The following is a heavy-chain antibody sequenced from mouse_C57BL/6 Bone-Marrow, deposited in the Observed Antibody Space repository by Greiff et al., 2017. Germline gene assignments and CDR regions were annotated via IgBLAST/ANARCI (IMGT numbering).Heavy chain of an antibody. CDR3: ARRVITTVVEVRFAY. V-gene: IGHV1-18*01. CDR1: GYKFTDYN. CDR2: LNPNNGGT. D-gene: IGHD1-1*01. Sequence: EVPLQQSGPELVKPGASVKIPCKASGYKFTDYNMDWVKQSHGKSLAWIGDLNPNNGGTIYNQKFKGKATLTVDKSSSTADMELRSLTSEDTAVYYCARRVITTVVEVRFAYWGQGTLVTVSA. J-gene: IGHJ3*01.